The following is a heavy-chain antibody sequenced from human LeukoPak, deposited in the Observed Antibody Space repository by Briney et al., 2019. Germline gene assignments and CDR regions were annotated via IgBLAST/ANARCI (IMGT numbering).Heavy chain of an antibody. V-gene: IGHV3-53*01. J-gene: IGHJ4*02. D-gene: IGHD3-10*01. CDR1: GFTVSSNY. CDR2: IYSGGST. CDR3: ARGVHVSMVRGATYYFDY. Sequence: PGGSLRLSCAASGFTVSSNYMSWVRQAPGKGLEWVSVIYSGGSTYYADSVKGRFTISRDNSKNTLYLQMNSLSAEDTAVYYCARGVHVSMVRGATYYFDYWGQGTLVTVSS.